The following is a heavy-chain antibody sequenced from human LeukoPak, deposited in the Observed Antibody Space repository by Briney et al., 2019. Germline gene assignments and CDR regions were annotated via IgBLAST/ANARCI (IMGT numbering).Heavy chain of an antibody. V-gene: IGHV4-59*12. CDR3: ARDSSGY. CDR2: IYYSGST. CDR1: GVSISSYY. J-gene: IGHJ4*02. Sequence: SETLSLTCTVSGVSISSYYWSWIRQPPGKGLEWIGYIYYSGSTNYNPSLKSRVTISVDTSKNQFSLKLSSVTAADTAVYYCARDSSGYWGQGTLVTVSS. D-gene: IGHD3-22*01.